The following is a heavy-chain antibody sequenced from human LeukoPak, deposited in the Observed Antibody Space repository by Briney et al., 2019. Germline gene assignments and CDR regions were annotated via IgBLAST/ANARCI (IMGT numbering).Heavy chain of an antibody. CDR3: ARDSEVDYGAVPFDY. Sequence: SETLSLTCTVSGGSISSSSYYWGWIRQPPGKGLKWIGSIYYSGSTYYNPSLKSRVTISVDTSKNQFSLKLSSVTAADTAVYYCARDSEVDYGAVPFDYWGQGTLVTVSS. CDR2: IYYSGST. J-gene: IGHJ4*02. D-gene: IGHD4-17*01. CDR1: GGSISSSSYY. V-gene: IGHV4-39*07.